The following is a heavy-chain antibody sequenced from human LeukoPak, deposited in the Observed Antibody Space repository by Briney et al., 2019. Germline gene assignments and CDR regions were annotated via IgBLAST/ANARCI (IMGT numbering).Heavy chain of an antibody. CDR2: IYYSGST. J-gene: IGHJ3*02. Sequence: SETLSLTCTVSGGSISSSSYYWGWIRQPPGKGLEWIGSIYYSGSTYYNPSLKSRVTISVDTSKNQFSLKLSSVTAADTAVYYCARGPDDASDIWGQGTMVTVSS. CDR1: GGSISSSSYY. V-gene: IGHV4-39*07. CDR3: ARGPDDASDI.